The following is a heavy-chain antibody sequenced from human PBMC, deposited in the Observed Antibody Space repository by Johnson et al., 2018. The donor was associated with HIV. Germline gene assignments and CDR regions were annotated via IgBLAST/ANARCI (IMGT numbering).Heavy chain of an antibody. CDR1: GFTFSSYV. V-gene: IGHV3-30-3*01. J-gene: IGHJ3*02. CDR3: ARSLMVITVGDAFDI. Sequence: QVQLVESGGGVVQPGRSLRLSCAASGFTFSSYVMHWVRQAPGKGLEWVAVISYDGSNKYYGDSVKGRFTISRDNSKNTLFLQMNSLRAEDTAVYYCARSLMVITVGDAFDIWGQGTMVTVSS. CDR2: ISYDGSNK. D-gene: IGHD3-22*01.